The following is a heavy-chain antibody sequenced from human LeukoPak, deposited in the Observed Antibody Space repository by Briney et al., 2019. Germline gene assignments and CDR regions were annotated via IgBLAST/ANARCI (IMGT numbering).Heavy chain of an antibody. CDR3: ARAIGYSYGFDY. J-gene: IGHJ4*02. V-gene: IGHV3-21*01. D-gene: IGHD5-18*01. CDR1: GFTFSSYS. Sequence: GGSLRLSCAASGFTFSSYSMNWVRQAPGKGLEWVSSISSSSSYIYYADSVKGRFTISRDNAKNSLYLQMNSLRAEDTAVYHCARAIGYSYGFDYWGQGTLVTVSS. CDR2: ISSSSSYI.